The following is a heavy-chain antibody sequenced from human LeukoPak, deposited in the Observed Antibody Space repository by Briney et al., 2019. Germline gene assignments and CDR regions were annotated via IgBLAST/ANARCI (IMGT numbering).Heavy chain of an antibody. J-gene: IGHJ4*02. CDR1: GGSISSGGYS. CDR2: IYHSGST. V-gene: IGHV4-30-2*01. Sequence: SQTLSLTCAVSGGSISSGGYSWSWIRQPPGKGLEWIGYIYHSGSTYYNPSLKSRVTISVDTSKNQFSLKLSSVTAADTAVYYCARASFASGSYCFDLWGQGTLITVSS. D-gene: IGHD3-10*01. CDR3: ARASFASGSYCFDL.